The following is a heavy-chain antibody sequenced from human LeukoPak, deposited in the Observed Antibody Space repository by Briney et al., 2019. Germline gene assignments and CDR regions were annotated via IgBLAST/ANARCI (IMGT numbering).Heavy chain of an antibody. CDR2: MNPNSGNT. CDR3: ARELYYDFWSGGYYYGMDV. Sequence: GASVKVSCKASGYTFTSCDINWVRQATGQGLEWMGWMNPNSGNTGYAQKFQGRVTMTRNTSISTAYMELSSLRSEDTAVYYCARELYYDFWSGGYYYGMDVWGQGTTVTVSS. V-gene: IGHV1-8*01. D-gene: IGHD3-3*01. CDR1: GYTFTSCD. J-gene: IGHJ6*02.